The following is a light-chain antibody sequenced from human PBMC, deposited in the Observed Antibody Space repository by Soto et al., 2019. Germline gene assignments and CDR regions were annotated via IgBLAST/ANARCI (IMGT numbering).Light chain of an antibody. J-gene: IGKJ4*01. V-gene: IGKV1-27*01. Sequence: DIQMTQSPSSLSASVGDRVTITCRASQDISNYLTWYQQKPGKVPKVLIYAASTLQSGVPSRFSGSGSGTDFTLTISSLQPEDVATYYCQKYNSPPHTFGGGTKVELK. CDR2: AAS. CDR3: QKYNSPPHT. CDR1: QDISNY.